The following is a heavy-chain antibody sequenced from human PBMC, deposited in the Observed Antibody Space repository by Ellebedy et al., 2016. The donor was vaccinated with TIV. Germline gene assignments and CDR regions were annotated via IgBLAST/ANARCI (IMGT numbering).Heavy chain of an antibody. J-gene: IGHJ4*02. D-gene: IGHD1-14*01. CDR2: IYSSGTT. Sequence: MPSETLSLTCSVSGGSISSSSYYWGWIRQAPGKGLEWIGCIYSSGTTYYNPSLKSRVTIAIDTAKNQISLKLTSVTAADTAVYYCTGRVALDYWGQGTLVTVSS. CDR3: TGRVALDY. V-gene: IGHV4-39*07. CDR1: GGSISSSSYY.